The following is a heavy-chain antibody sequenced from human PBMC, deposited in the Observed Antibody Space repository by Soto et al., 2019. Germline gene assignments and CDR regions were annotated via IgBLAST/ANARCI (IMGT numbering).Heavy chain of an antibody. Sequence: EVQLLECGGGLVQPGGSLRLSCAASGFTFSSYAMSWVRQAPGKGLEWVSAISGSGGSTYYADSVKGRFTISRDNSKNTLYLHMNSLRAEDTAVYYCAIAVAGSDAFDIWGHVAMVTVSS. D-gene: IGHD6-19*01. CDR1: GFTFSSYA. V-gene: IGHV3-23*01. CDR2: ISGSGGST. CDR3: AIAVAGSDAFDI. J-gene: IGHJ3*02.